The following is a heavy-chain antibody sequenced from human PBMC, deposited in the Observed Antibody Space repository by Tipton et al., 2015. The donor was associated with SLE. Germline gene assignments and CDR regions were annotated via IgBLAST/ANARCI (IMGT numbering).Heavy chain of an antibody. CDR3: ATRYELVPD. CDR2: IWYDGSNK. J-gene: IGHJ4*02. V-gene: IGHV3-33*08. CDR1: GFTFSSYG. D-gene: IGHD6-13*01. Sequence: SLRLSCAASGFTFSSYGMHWVRQAPGKGLEWVAVIWYDGSNKYYADSVKGRFTISRDNSKNTLYLQMNSLRAEDTAVYYCATRYELVPDWGQGTLVTVSS.